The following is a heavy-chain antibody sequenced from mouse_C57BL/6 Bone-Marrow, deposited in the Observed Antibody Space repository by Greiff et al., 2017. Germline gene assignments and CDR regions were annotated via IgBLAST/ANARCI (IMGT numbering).Heavy chain of an antibody. V-gene: IGHV4-1*01. CDR3: ARHGVYDYPAWFAY. D-gene: IGHD2-4*01. CDR1: GIDFSRYW. J-gene: IGHJ3*01. Sequence: EVKLVESGGGLVQPGGSLKLSCAASGIDFSRYWMSWVRRAPGQGLEWIGEINPDSSTINYAPSLNDKFIISRDNAKNTLYLQMSKVRSEDTAIYYCARHGVYDYPAWFAYWGQGTLVTVSA. CDR2: INPDSSTI.